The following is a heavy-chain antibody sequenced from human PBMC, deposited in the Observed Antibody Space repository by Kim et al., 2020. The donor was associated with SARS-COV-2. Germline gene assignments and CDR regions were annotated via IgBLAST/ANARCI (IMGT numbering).Heavy chain of an antibody. CDR1: GYSFTSYW. V-gene: IGHV5-51*01. Sequence: GESLKISCKGSGYSFTSYWIGWVRQMPGKGLEWMGIIYPGDSDTRYSPSFQGQVTISADKSISTAYLQWSSLKASDTAMYYCARQNRGYSYGDYYYYGMDVWGPGTTVTVSS. J-gene: IGHJ6*02. D-gene: IGHD5-18*01. CDR3: ARQNRGYSYGDYYYYGMDV. CDR2: IYPGDSDT.